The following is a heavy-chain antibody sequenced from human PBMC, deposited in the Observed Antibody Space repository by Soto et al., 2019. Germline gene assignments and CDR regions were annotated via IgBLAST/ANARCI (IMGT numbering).Heavy chain of an antibody. J-gene: IGHJ6*02. CDR1: GYTFTSYD. CDR2: MNPNSGNT. Sequence: ASVKVSCKASGYTFTSYDINWVRQATGQGLEWMGWMNPNSGNTGYAQKFQGRVTMTRNTSISTAYMELSSLRSEDTAVYCCARGFGYSSGWYAGYYYYGMDVWGQGTTVTSP. D-gene: IGHD6-19*01. CDR3: ARGFGYSSGWYAGYYYYGMDV. V-gene: IGHV1-8*01.